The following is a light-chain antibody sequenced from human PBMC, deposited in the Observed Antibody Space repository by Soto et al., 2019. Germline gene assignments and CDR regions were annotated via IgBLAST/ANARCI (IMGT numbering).Light chain of an antibody. CDR2: GAS. CDR3: QQYNNWPPWT. CDR1: QNVNYN. J-gene: IGKJ1*01. Sequence: EIVMTQSPATLPVSPGERATLACRSSQNVNYNLAWYQQKPGQAPRLLIYGASTRATGIPARFSGSGSGTEFTLTISSLQSEDFAVYYCQQYNNWPPWTFGQGTKVDI. V-gene: IGKV3-15*01.